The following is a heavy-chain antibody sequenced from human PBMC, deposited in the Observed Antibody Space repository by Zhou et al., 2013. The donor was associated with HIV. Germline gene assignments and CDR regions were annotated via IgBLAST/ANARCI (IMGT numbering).Heavy chain of an antibody. D-gene: IGHD1-26*01. CDR2: IIPFFVTP. V-gene: IGHV1-69*14. CDR1: GDTFSSSYA. CDR3: GRGPYYSNTPGGPLDI. Sequence: QVQLVQSGAEVRKPGSSVKVSCRLFGDTFSSSYAITWVRQAPGQGLEWMGRIIPFFVTPNYAQNFQGRVTITADKSTNIAYLEVRSLRSEDTALYYCGRGPYYSNTPGGPLDIWGQGTWVTISS. J-gene: IGHJ3*02.